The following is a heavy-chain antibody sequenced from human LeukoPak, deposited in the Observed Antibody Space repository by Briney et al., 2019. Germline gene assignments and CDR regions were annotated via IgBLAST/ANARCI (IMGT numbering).Heavy chain of an antibody. V-gene: IGHV3-30-3*01. CDR1: GFTFSSYA. CDR2: ISYDGSNK. Sequence: GGSLRLSCAASGFTFSSYAMHWVRQAPGKGLEWVAVISYDGSNKYYADSVKGRFTISRDNSKNTLYLQMNSLRAEDTAVYYCARAGESSGWYGAQDYWGQGTLVTVSS. CDR3: ARAGESSGWYGAQDY. D-gene: IGHD6-19*01. J-gene: IGHJ4*02.